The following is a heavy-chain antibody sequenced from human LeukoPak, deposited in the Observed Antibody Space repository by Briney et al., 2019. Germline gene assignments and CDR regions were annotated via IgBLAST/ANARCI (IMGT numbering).Heavy chain of an antibody. J-gene: IGHJ6*03. V-gene: IGHV1-18*01. CDR2: ISAYNGNT. Sequence: ASVTVSCKASGYTFSSYGISWVRQAPGQGLEWMGWISAYNGNTNYAQKFQGRVTMTRDTSISTAYMELSRLRSDDTAVYYCARDSNYYDSSGYRSHYYYMDVWGKGTTVTVSS. CDR1: GYTFSSYG. CDR3: ARDSNYYDSSGYRSHYYYMDV. D-gene: IGHD3-22*01.